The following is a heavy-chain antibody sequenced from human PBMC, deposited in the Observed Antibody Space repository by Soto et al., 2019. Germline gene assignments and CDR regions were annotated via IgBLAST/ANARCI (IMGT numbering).Heavy chain of an antibody. CDR1: GASIGSSNW. CDR2: SYHSGST. Sequence: PSETLSFTCAVSGASIGSSNWWNWVRQPPGKGLEWIGESYHSGSTSYNPSLRSRGTVAVERSKKKFSLKLSSVTAADTAVYFCAKRRDGSGSLDQWGQGTLATASS. J-gene: IGHJ4*02. V-gene: IGHV4-4*02. D-gene: IGHD3-10*01. CDR3: AKRRDGSGSLDQ.